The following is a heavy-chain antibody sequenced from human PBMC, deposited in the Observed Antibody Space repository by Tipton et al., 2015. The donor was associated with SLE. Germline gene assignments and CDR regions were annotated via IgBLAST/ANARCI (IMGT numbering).Heavy chain of an antibody. D-gene: IGHD2-8*01. CDR3: ARHDTNYGRNWFDP. V-gene: IGHV4-34*01. Sequence: TLSLTCAVSGGSFTGYYWDWIRQPPGKGPEWIGRITNNGNTYYIPSLQSRVTMSVDTSKNHFSLKLSSVTAADTAVYYCARHDTNYGRNWFDPWGQGTLVTVSS. CDR1: GGSFTGYY. J-gene: IGHJ5*02. CDR2: ITNNGNT.